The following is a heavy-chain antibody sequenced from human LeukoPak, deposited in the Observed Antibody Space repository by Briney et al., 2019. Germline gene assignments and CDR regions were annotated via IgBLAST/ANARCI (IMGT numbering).Heavy chain of an antibody. J-gene: IGHJ6*02. CDR2: ISGDGGST. Sequence: PGGSLRLSCAASGFTFDDYAMHWVRQAPGKGLEWVSLISGDGGSTYYADSVKGRFTISRDNAKNSLYLQMNSLRAEDTAVYYCARSIGLTGGGVDVWGQGTTVTVSS. D-gene: IGHD3-9*01. CDR3: ARSIGLTGGGVDV. V-gene: IGHV3-43*02. CDR1: GFTFDDYA.